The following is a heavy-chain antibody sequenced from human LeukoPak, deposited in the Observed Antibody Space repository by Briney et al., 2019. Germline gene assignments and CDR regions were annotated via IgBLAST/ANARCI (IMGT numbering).Heavy chain of an antibody. J-gene: IGHJ4*02. CDR1: GFTFSSYE. V-gene: IGHV4-59*01. CDR2: IYYSGST. D-gene: IGHD3-9*01. CDR3: ARVTGYMIEDYFDY. Sequence: PGGSLRLSCAASGFTFSSYEMNWVRQAPGKGLEWIGYIYYSGSTNYNPSLKSRVTISVDTSKNQFSLKLNSVTAADTAVYYCARVTGYMIEDYFDYWGQGILVTVSS.